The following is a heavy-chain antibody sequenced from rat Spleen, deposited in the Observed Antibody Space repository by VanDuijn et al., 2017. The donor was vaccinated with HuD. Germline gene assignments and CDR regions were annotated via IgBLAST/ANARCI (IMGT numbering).Heavy chain of an antibody. J-gene: IGHJ4*01. CDR1: GFTFSNYG. Sequence: EVQLVESGGGLVQPGRSLKLSCAASGFTFSNYGMAWVRQTPTKGLEWVATISYDGSTTYYRDSVKGRFTISRDNAKSTLSLQRDSLRSEDTATYYCTRSDTGVMDAWGQGASVTVSS. V-gene: IGHV5-29*01. CDR3: TRSDTGVMDA. D-gene: IGHD4-1*01. CDR2: ISYDGSTT.